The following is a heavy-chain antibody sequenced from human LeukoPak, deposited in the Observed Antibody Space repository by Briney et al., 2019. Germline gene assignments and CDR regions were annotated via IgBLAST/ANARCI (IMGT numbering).Heavy chain of an antibody. CDR3: AGIPYGYCSSTSCYTGGMDV. V-gene: IGHV7-4-1*02. CDR2: INTNTGNP. D-gene: IGHD2-2*02. Sequence: ASVKVSCKASGYTFTSYAMNWVRQAPGQGLEWMGWINTNTGNPTYAQGFTGRFVFSLDTSVSTAYLQISSLKAEDTAVYYCAGIPYGYCSSTSCYTGGMDVWGQGTTVTVSS. CDR1: GYTFTSYA. J-gene: IGHJ6*02.